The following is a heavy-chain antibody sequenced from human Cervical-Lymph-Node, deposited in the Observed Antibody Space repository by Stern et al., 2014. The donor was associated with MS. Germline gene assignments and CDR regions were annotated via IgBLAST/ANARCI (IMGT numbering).Heavy chain of an antibody. J-gene: IGHJ4*02. Sequence: VQLVQSGSELKKPGASVQVSCKASGYTLTNYPMNWVRQAPGQGLEWMGLINTNTGNSTYAQGFTGRFVFSLDTSVSTAYLQISSLKAEDTAVYYCARDFVDTAMITRSDYLDCWGQGTLVTVSS. D-gene: IGHD5-18*01. CDR1: GYTLTNYP. CDR2: INTNTGNS. CDR3: ARDFVDTAMITRSDYLDC. V-gene: IGHV7-4-1*02.